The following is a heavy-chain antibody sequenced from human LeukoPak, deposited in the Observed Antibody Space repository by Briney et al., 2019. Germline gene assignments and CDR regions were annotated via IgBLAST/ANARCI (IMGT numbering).Heavy chain of an antibody. V-gene: IGHV3-15*01. CDR1: GFTFSNAW. Sequence: GGSLRLSCAASGFTFSNAWMSRVRQAPGKGLEWVGRIKSKTDGGTTDYAAPVKGRFTISRDDSKNTLYLQMNSLKTEDTAVYYCTTVSYSSGWYGYYYYYYMDVWGKGTTVTVSS. D-gene: IGHD6-19*01. J-gene: IGHJ6*03. CDR3: TTVSYSSGWYGYYYYYYMDV. CDR2: IKSKTDGGTT.